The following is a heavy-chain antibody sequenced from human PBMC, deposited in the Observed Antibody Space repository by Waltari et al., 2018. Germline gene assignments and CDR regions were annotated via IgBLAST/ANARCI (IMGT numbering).Heavy chain of an antibody. V-gene: IGHV4-59*01. J-gene: IGHJ5*02. CDR3: AKSRSGYSSDWFDP. D-gene: IGHD5-18*01. CDR1: GVSINTYY. Sequence: QVQLQESGPGLVKPSETLSLTCTVSGVSINTYYWSWIPQFPGGGLEWIGYMYHSGSTNYNPSLESRVTISVDMSKNQFSLRLSSVTAADTAVYYCAKSRSGYSSDWFDPWGQGTLVTVSS. CDR2: MYHSGST.